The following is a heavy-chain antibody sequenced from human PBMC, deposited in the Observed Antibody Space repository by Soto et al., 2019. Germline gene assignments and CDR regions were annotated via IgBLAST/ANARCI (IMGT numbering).Heavy chain of an antibody. CDR3: IRATGSFMHV. J-gene: IGHJ6*02. CDR1: GDSISDYY. D-gene: IGHD3-9*01. Sequence: QVQLQESGPGLVKPSETLSLTCSVSGDSISDYYWSWIRRPPGKGLEWIGYIYHRGSTYYNPSLKSRVTLSVDTSKNQFSRKARYLTAADTAGYYCIRATGSFMHVWGQGTTVTVSS. CDR2: IYHRGST. V-gene: IGHV4-59*12.